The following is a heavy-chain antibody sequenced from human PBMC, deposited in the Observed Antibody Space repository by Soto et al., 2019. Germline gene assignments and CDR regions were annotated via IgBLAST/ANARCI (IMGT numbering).Heavy chain of an antibody. CDR3: ARLGPYGSETYSFRYNWFDP. CDR1: GFTFSSYA. D-gene: IGHD3-10*01. J-gene: IGHJ5*02. Sequence: GGSLRLSSAASGFTFSSYAMSWVRQAPGKGLDWVSVIYSGGNSYYAVSVQGRFTISRDNSKNTVYLQMNSLRGEDTAIYYCARLGPYGSETYSFRYNWFDPWGQGTLVTVSS. V-gene: IGHV3-23*03. CDR2: IYSGGNS.